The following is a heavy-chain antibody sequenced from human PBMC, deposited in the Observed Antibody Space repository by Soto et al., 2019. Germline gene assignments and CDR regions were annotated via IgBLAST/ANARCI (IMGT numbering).Heavy chain of an antibody. V-gene: IGHV4-30-4*01. J-gene: IGHJ5*02. CDR1: GGSISSGDYY. CDR3: ARDHYGSGFDP. CDR2: IYYSGST. D-gene: IGHD3-10*01. Sequence: SETLSLTCTVSGGSISSGDYYWSWIRQPPGKGLEWIGYIYYSGSTYYNPSLKSRVTISVDTSKNQFSLKLSFVTAADTAVYYCARDHYGSGFDPWGQGTLVTVSS.